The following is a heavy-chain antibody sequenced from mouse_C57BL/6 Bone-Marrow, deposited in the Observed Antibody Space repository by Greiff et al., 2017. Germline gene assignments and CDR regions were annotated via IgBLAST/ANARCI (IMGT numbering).Heavy chain of an antibody. V-gene: IGHV1-50*01. CDR1: GYTFTSYW. CDR3: NLDSSGPSPAY. Sequence: QVQLQQPGAELVKPGASVKLSCKASGYTFTSYWMQWVKQRPGQGLEWIGEIDPSDSYTNYNQKFKGKATLTVDTSSSTAYMQLSSLTSEDSAVYYCNLDSSGPSPAYWGQGTLVTVSA. CDR2: IDPSDSYT. D-gene: IGHD3-2*02. J-gene: IGHJ3*01.